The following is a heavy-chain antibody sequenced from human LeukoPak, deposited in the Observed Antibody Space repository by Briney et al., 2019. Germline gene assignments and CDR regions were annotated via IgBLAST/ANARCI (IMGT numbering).Heavy chain of an antibody. D-gene: IGHD1-26*01. CDR3: ARVSVSGTYDY. CDR2: IYTSGST. Sequence: SETLSLTCTVSGGSISSYYWSWIRQPPGKGLEWIGYIYTSGSTNYNPSLKSRVTISVDTSKNQFSLKLTSVTAADTAVYYCARVSVSGTYDYWGQGTLVTVSS. V-gene: IGHV4-4*09. CDR1: GGSISSYY. J-gene: IGHJ4*02.